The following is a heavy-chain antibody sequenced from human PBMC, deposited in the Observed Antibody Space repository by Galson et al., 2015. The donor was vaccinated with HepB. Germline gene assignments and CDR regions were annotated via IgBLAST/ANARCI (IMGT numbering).Heavy chain of an antibody. CDR3: ARGPDYYYMDV. CDR2: ISAYNGNT. V-gene: IGHV1-18*01. CDR1: GCTFTSYG. Sequence: SCKASGCTFTSYGITWVRQAPGQGPEWLGGISAYNGNTNYAQNLQGRVTMTTDTSTSTAYMELRSLRSDDTAVYYCARGPDYYYMDVWGKGTTVTVSS. J-gene: IGHJ6*03.